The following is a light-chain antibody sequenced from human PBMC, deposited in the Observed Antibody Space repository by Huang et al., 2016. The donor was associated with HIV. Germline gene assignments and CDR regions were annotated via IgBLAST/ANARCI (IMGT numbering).Light chain of an antibody. Sequence: EIVMTQSPGPLSVSPGERVTLSCRASQSVNSNLAWYQHKPGQAPSLLIYGASTRASGVRARVSGSGSGTEFTLTSSSLQSGDFAVYYCQQYDNWPGTFGQGTKVEIK. J-gene: IGKJ1*01. CDR2: GAS. CDR3: QQYDNWPGT. CDR1: QSVNSN. V-gene: IGKV3-15*01.